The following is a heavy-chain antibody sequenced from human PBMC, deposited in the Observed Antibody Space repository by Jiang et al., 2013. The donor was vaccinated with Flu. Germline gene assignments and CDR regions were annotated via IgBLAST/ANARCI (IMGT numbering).Heavy chain of an antibody. CDR3: ARGRGNVFDI. CDR1: GDSVSSNSVA. V-gene: IGHV6-1*01. J-gene: IGHJ3*02. CDR2: TYYRSRWYN. D-gene: IGHD5-24*01. Sequence: SQTLSLTCAISGDSVSSNSVAWNWIRQSPSRGLEWLGRTYYRSRWYNDYAVSVKSRITINPDTSKNQFSLQMNSVTPEDTAVYYCARGRGNVFDIWGQGTMVAVSS.